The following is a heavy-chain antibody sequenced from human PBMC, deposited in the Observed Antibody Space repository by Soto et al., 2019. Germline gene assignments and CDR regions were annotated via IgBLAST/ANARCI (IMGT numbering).Heavy chain of an antibody. CDR1: GFSISDYA. J-gene: IGHJ4*02. CDR2: ISDSGTKT. V-gene: IGHV3-23*01. Sequence: GGSLRLSCSASGFSISDYAVSWVRQAPGKGLEWVSSISDSGTKTFYADSVKGRFAISRHTSKNTVYMQMNNLRVEDTALYYCAKDGIRKDDYWGQGTVVTVSS. CDR3: AKDGIRKDDY.